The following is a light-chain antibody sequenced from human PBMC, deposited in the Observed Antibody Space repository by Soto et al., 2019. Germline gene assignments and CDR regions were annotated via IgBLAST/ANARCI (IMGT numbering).Light chain of an antibody. CDR1: QSIGID. CDR2: GTS. CDR3: QQCNDWPYT. J-gene: IGKJ2*01. V-gene: IGKV3-15*01. Sequence: EIVVTQSPVTLSLSPGDRATLSCRASQSIGIDFAWYQQNPGQAPRLLIYGTSTSAAGVPARFSGIGSGKEFTLTSSSVQAEDFAIYYWQQCNDWPYTFGQGTKLEIK.